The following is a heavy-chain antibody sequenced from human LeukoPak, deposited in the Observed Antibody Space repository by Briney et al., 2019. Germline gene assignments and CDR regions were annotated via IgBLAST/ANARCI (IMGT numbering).Heavy chain of an antibody. V-gene: IGHV3-7*03. CDR2: IKQDGSEK. Sequence: GGSLRLSCAASGFTFSSYWMSWVRQAPGKELEWVANIKQDGSEKYYVDSVKGRFTISRDNAKNSLYLQMSSLRAEDTAVYYCARTYYYASGSYWPWGQGTLVTVSS. CDR3: ARTYYYASGSYWP. J-gene: IGHJ4*02. CDR1: GFTFSSYW. D-gene: IGHD3-10*01.